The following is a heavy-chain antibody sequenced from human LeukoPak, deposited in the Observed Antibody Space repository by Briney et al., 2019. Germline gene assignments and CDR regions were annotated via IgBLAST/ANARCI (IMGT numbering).Heavy chain of an antibody. Sequence: GGSLRLSCAASGFTFSSYAMSWVRQAPGKGLEWVSAISGSGGSTYYADSVKGRFTISRDNSKKTLYLQMNSLRAEDTAVYYCAKDSSRSTIFGVVITPFDYWGQGTLVTVSS. D-gene: IGHD3-3*01. CDR1: GFTFSSYA. CDR2: ISGSGGST. V-gene: IGHV3-23*01. CDR3: AKDSSRSTIFGVVITPFDY. J-gene: IGHJ4*02.